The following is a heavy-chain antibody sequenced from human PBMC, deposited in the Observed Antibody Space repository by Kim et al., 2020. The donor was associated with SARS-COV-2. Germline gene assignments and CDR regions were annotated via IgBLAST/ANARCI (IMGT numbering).Heavy chain of an antibody. CDR2: ISAYNGNT. D-gene: IGHD3-10*01. Sequence: ASVKVSCKASGYTFTSYGISWVRQAPGQGLEWMGWISAYNGNTNYAQKLQGRVTMTTDTSTSTAYMELRSLRSDDTAVYYCARVGKFGELSSPFDYWGQGTLVTVSS. CDR3: ARVGKFGELSSPFDY. J-gene: IGHJ4*02. CDR1: GYTFTSYG. V-gene: IGHV1-18*01.